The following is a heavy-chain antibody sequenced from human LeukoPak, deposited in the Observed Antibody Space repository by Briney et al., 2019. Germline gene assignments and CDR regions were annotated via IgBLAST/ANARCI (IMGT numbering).Heavy chain of an antibody. Sequence: GGSLRLSCAASGFTFDDYAMHWVRQGPGKGLEWVSGISWNSDSRGYTDSVKGRFTISRDNAKNSLYLQMNSLRAEDTAVYYCARGGQYSSSGFDYWGEGTLVTVSS. CDR3: ARGGQYSSSGFDY. D-gene: IGHD6-6*01. J-gene: IGHJ4*02. CDR2: ISWNSDSR. CDR1: GFTFDDYA. V-gene: IGHV3-9*01.